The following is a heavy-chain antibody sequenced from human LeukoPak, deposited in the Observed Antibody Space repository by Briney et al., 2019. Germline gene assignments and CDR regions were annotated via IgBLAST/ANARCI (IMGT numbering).Heavy chain of an antibody. CDR3: ASADGYKIDY. Sequence: PSETLSLTCTVSGGSISSGGYYWTWIRQHPGKGLEWIGYIYYSGSTYYNPSLKSRVSISVDTSNNQFSLKVSSVTAADTAVYYCASADGYKIDYWGQGTLVTVSS. J-gene: IGHJ4*02. V-gene: IGHV4-31*03. CDR1: GGSISSGGYY. CDR2: IYYSGST. D-gene: IGHD5-24*01.